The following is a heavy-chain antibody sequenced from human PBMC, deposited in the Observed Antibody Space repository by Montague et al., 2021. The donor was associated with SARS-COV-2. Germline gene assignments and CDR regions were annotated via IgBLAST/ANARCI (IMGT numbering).Heavy chain of an antibody. CDR2: ISYDGSNK. D-gene: IGHD6-13*01. CDR3: ARDVFPPSSWPAEYFQH. CDR1: GFTFSSYA. V-gene: IGHV3-30-3*01. Sequence: SLRLSCAASGFTFSSYAMHWVRQAPGKGLEWVAVISYDGSNKYYADSVKRRFTISRDNSKNTLYLQMNSLGAEDTAVYYCARDVFPPSSWPAEYFQHWGQGTLVTVSS. J-gene: IGHJ1*01.